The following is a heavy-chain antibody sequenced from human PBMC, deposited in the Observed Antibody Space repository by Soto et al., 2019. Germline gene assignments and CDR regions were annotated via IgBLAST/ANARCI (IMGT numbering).Heavy chain of an antibody. V-gene: IGHV4-30-4*01. CDR2: IYYSGST. CDR3: ARDKGYCSGGSCSGDWFDP. Sequence: TLSLTCTVSGGSISSGDYYWSWIRQPPGKGLEWIGYIYYSGSTYYNPSLKSRVTISVDTSKNQFSLKLSSVTAADTAVYYCARDKGYCSGGSCSGDWFDPWGQGTLVTGSS. D-gene: IGHD2-15*01. CDR1: GGSISSGDYY. J-gene: IGHJ5*02.